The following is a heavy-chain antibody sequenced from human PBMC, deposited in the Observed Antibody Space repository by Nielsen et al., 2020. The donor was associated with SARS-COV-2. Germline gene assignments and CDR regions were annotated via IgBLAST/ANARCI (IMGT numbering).Heavy chain of an antibody. CDR2: ISYDGSNK. J-gene: IGHJ3*02. Sequence: GESLKISCAASGFTFSSYAMHWVRQAPGKGLEWVAVISYDGSNKYYADSVKGRFTISRDNSKNTLYLQMNSLRAEDTALYHCARGGCSSTSCYKGYAFDIWGQGTMVTVSS. CDR3: ARGGCSSTSCYKGYAFDI. D-gene: IGHD2-2*02. V-gene: IGHV3-30-3*01. CDR1: GFTFSSYA.